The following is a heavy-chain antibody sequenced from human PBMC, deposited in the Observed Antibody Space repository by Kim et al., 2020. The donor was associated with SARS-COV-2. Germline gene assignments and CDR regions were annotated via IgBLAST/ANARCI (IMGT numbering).Heavy chain of an antibody. Sequence: YVDCVKGRFTISRDNAKNSLYLQMNSLRAEDTAVYYCARDRRSSGWYSDYWGQGTLVTVSS. V-gene: IGHV3-7*01. CDR3: ARDRRSSGWYSDY. D-gene: IGHD6-19*01. J-gene: IGHJ4*02.